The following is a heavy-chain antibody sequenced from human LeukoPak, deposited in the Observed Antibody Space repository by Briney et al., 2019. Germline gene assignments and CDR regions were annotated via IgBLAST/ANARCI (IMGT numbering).Heavy chain of an antibody. CDR3: AGGYDFWSGYPYAFDI. CDR2: IHYSGST. Sequence: SETLSLTCTVSGGSISSYYWSWIRQPPGKGLEWIGYIHYSGSTNYNPSLKSRVTISVDTSKNQFSLKLSSVTAADTAVYYCAGGYDFWSGYPYAFDIWGQGTMVTVSS. CDR1: GGSISSYY. V-gene: IGHV4-59*01. D-gene: IGHD3-3*01. J-gene: IGHJ3*02.